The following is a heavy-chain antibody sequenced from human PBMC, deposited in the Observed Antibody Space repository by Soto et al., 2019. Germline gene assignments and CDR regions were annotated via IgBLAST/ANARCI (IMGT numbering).Heavy chain of an antibody. V-gene: IGHV1-8*01. J-gene: IGHJ6*02. CDR3: ARGRRYCTTTSCYPPALFPYGMDV. CDR2: INPDSDNT. Sequence: QVQLVQSGAEVKKPGASVKVSCETSGYTFTNYDINWVRQAAGQGLEWMGWINPDSDNTGYAQKFMGRVTMTRDTSISTAYMELNSLRSEDTAVYYCARGRRYCTTTSCYPPALFPYGMDVWGQGTTVTVSS. CDR1: GYTFTNYD. D-gene: IGHD2-2*01.